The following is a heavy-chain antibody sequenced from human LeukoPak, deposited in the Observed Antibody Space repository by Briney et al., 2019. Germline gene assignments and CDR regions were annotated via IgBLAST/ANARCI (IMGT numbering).Heavy chain of an antibody. Sequence: ASVKVSCKASGYTFTSYYMHWVRQAPGQGLEWMGLINPSGGSTSYAQKFQGRVTMTRDTSTSTVYMELSSLRSEDTAVYCCARGGLVVVPAAMYYWFDPWGQGTLVTVSS. V-gene: IGHV1-46*01. D-gene: IGHD2-2*01. CDR1: GYTFTSYY. CDR3: ARGGLVVVPAAMYYWFDP. CDR2: INPSGGST. J-gene: IGHJ5*02.